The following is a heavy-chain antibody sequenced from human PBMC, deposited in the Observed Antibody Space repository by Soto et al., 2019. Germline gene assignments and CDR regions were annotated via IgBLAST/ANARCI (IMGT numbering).Heavy chain of an antibody. D-gene: IGHD3-16*02. CDR2: IKSKTDGGTT. CDR3: TTCDYDYIWGSYRYTPCY. CDR1: GFTFSNAW. V-gene: IGHV3-15*01. J-gene: IGHJ4*02. Sequence: EVQLVESGGGLVKPGGSLRLSCAASGFTFSNAWMSWVRQAPGKGLEWVGRIKSKTDGGTTDYAAPVKGRFTISRDDSKNTLYLQMNSLKTEDTAVYHCTTCDYDYIWGSYRYTPCYWGQGTLVTVSS.